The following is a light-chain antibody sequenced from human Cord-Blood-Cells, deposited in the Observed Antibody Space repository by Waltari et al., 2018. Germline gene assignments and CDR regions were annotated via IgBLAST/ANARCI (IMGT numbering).Light chain of an antibody. CDR1: QSISSW. Sequence: DIQMTQSPSTLSASVGDRVTITCRASQSISSWLAWYQQKPGKAPKLLIYKASSLESGVPSRFSGSGSGTEFTLTISSLQPDDFATYYCQQYNSYLTFGGGTKGEIK. V-gene: IGKV1-5*03. CDR2: KAS. J-gene: IGKJ4*01. CDR3: QQYNSYLT.